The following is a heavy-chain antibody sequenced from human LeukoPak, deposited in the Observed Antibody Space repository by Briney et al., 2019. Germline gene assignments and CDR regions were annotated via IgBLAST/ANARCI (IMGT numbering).Heavy chain of an antibody. CDR2: IYYSGST. Sequence: SETLSLTCTVSGGSISSSSYSWGWLRQPPGKGLEWIGSIYYSGSTYYNPSLKSRVTISVDTSKNQFSLKLSSVTAADTAVYYCARDHSGSYFDYWGQGTLVTVSS. CDR1: GGSISSSSYS. J-gene: IGHJ4*02. D-gene: IGHD1-26*01. V-gene: IGHV4-39*02. CDR3: ARDHSGSYFDY.